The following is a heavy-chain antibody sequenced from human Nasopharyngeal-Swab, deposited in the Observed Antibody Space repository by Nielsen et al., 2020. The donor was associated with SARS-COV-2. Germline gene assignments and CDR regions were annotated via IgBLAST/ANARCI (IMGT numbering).Heavy chain of an antibody. CDR3: TTDYYFDY. CDR1: GFVFSGSA. V-gene: IGHV3-73*01. J-gene: IGHJ4*02. CDR2: IGDKDHNYAT. Sequence: GESLKISCAASGFVFSGSAMHWVRQASGQGLEWIGRIGDKDHNYATVYAASLKGRFTISRDDSVNTAYLQMDSLNTEDTALYYCTTDYYFDYWGQGTLVTVSS.